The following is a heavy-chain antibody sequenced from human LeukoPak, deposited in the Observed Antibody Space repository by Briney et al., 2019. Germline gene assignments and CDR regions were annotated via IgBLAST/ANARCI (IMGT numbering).Heavy chain of an antibody. Sequence: PGGSLRLSCAASGFTFSDYYMSWIRQAPGKGLEWVSYISSSSYTNYADSVKGRFSISRDNAKNSLYLQMNSLRAEDTAVYYCARGLFCSSTNCHTFDYWGQGTLVTVSS. J-gene: IGHJ4*02. CDR3: ARGLFCSSTNCHTFDY. CDR1: GFTFSDYY. D-gene: IGHD2-2*01. CDR2: ISSSSYT. V-gene: IGHV3-11*03.